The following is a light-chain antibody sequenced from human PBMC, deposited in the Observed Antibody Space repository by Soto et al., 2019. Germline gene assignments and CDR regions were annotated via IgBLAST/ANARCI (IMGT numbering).Light chain of an antibody. CDR3: QQYYSFPLT. CDR1: QSISSW. J-gene: IGKJ4*01. CDR2: DAS. Sequence: DVQMTQSPSTLSASVGDRVTITCRASQSISSWLAWYQQKPGKAPKLLIYDASSLESGVPSRFSGSGSGTEFTLTISCLQSEDFATYYCQQYYSFPLTFGGGTKVDI. V-gene: IGKV1-5*01.